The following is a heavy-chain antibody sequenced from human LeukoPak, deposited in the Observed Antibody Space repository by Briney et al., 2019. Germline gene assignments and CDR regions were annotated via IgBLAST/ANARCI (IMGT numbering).Heavy chain of an antibody. J-gene: IGHJ1*01. CDR3: ARSEGYCSGGSCYAEYFQH. CDR1: GYTFTSYG. V-gene: IGHV1-18*01. Sequence: ASVKVSCKASGYTFTSYGISWVRQAPGQGLEWMGWISAYNGNTNYAQKLQGRVTMTTDTSTSTACMELRSLRSDDTAVYYCARSEGYCSGGSCYAEYFQHWGQGTLVTVSS. D-gene: IGHD2-15*01. CDR2: ISAYNGNT.